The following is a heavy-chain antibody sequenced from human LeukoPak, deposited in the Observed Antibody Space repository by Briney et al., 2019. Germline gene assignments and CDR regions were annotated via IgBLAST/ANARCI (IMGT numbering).Heavy chain of an antibody. D-gene: IGHD5-18*01. CDR3: ARNTGYSYGLVDY. Sequence: GGSLRLSCAASGFTFSSYSMNWVRQAPGKGLEWVSSIISSSSYIYYADSVKGRFTISRDNAKNSLYLQMNSLRAEDTAVYYCARNTGYSYGLVDYWGQGTLVTVSS. CDR2: IISSSSYI. CDR1: GFTFSSYS. J-gene: IGHJ4*02. V-gene: IGHV3-21*01.